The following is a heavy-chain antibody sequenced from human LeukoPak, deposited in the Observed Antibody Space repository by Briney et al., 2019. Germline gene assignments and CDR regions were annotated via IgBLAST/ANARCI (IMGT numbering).Heavy chain of an antibody. CDR3: ARVGYCSSTSCYQRGNWFDP. D-gene: IGHD2-2*03. J-gene: IGHJ5*02. Sequence: PSETLSLTCAVYGGSFSGYYWSWIRQPPGKGLEWIGDINHSGSTNYNPSLKSRVTISVDTSKNQFSLKLSSVTAADTAVYYCARVGYCSSTSCYQRGNWFDPWGQGTLVTVSS. CDR1: GGSFSGYY. CDR2: INHSGST. V-gene: IGHV4-34*01.